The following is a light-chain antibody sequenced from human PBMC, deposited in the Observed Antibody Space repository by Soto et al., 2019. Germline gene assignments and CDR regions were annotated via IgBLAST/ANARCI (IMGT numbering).Light chain of an antibody. V-gene: IGKV3-11*01. CDR1: QTVGSY. CDR2: DAS. Sequence: EIVLTQSPVTLSLSPGERATLSCRASQTVGSYLAWYQQKPGQAPRLLIYDASNRAAGIPARFGGSGSGTDFTLTINSLEPEDFAVYYCQQRSNWPSTFGGGTKVEIK. CDR3: QQRSNWPST. J-gene: IGKJ4*01.